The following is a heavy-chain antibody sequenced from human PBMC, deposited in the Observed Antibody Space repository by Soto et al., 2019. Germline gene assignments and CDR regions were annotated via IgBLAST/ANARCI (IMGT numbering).Heavy chain of an antibody. V-gene: IGHV4-30-2*06. J-gene: IGHJ5*02. CDR1: GGSINSGRSS. CDR3: VRESTTSGPNWFDT. D-gene: IGHD1-1*01. Sequence: PSETLSLTCSVSGGSINSGRSSWNWILQSPGKCLAWIAYIYHSGSTYYNPSLKSRVTISVDRSENQFSLKLTSVTAADTAVYYCVRESTTSGPNWFDTWGPGILVTVSS. CDR2: IYHSGST.